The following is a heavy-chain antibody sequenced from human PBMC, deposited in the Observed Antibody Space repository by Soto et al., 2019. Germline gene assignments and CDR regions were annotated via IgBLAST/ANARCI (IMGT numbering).Heavy chain of an antibody. CDR2: VYSGGTT. Sequence: EVQLVESGGGLVQPGGSLRLSCAASGFTVSTYYMNWVRQAPGEGLEWVSVVYSGGTTYYADSARGRFTISRDNSKSTLFLQMNSLRAEDTAVYYCARGRSASSDFDSWGQGTLVTVSS. J-gene: IGHJ4*02. CDR1: GFTVSTYY. V-gene: IGHV3-66*01. D-gene: IGHD3-10*01. CDR3: ARGRSASSDFDS.